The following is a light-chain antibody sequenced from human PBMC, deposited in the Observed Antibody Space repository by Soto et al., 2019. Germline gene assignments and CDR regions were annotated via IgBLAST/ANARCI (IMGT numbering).Light chain of an antibody. CDR2: GNN. CDR1: SSNIGAGYD. CDR3: QSYDSSLTNAV. J-gene: IGLJ2*01. Sequence: QSVLTQPPSVSGAPGQTITISCTGSSSNIGAGYDVHWYQQLPGRAPKLHIYGNNNRPSGVLDRFSGSKSGTSVSLAITGLRGEDEADYHCQSYDSSLTNAVFGGGTKLTVL. V-gene: IGLV1-40*01.